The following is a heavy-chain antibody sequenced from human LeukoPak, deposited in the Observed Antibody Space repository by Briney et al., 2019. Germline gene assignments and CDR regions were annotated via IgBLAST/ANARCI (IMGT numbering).Heavy chain of an antibody. CDR2: IRYDGSNK. J-gene: IGHJ3*02. V-gene: IGHV3-30*02. CDR3: AKDLPLAFDI. CDR1: GFTFSSYG. Sequence: GGSLRLSCAASGFTFSSYGMHWVRQAPGKGLEWVAFIRYDGSNKYYADSVKGRFTISRDNSKNTLYLQMNTLRAEDTAVFYCAKDLPLAFDIWGQGTMVTVSS.